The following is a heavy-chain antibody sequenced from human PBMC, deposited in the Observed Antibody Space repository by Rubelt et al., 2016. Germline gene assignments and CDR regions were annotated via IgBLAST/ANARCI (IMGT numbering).Heavy chain of an antibody. D-gene: IGHD6-19*01. CDR2: VSHSGGP. V-gene: IGHV4-34*02. Sequence: QVRLQQWGGGLLKASETLSLTCAVYGEPLSNYLWTWVRQSPGKGLEWIGEVSHSGGPNSIPSLEGRLTTSMDTSRKQVSMGLASVVAADSATYYCVRGPDSRDISGFLHWGQGVPVTVSS. CDR3: VRGPDSRDISGFLH. J-gene: IGHJ4*02. CDR1: GEPLSNYL.